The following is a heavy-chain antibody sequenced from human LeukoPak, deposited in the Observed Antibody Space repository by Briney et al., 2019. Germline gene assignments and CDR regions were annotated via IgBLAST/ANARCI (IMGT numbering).Heavy chain of an antibody. CDR3: ARHVIAETGFLNWFDP. V-gene: IGHV4-59*08. D-gene: IGHD6-13*01. CDR2: IYYSGST. CDR1: GGSISSYY. J-gene: IGHJ5*02. Sequence: TSETLSLTCTVSGGSISSYYWSWIRQPPGKGLEWIGYIYYSGSTNYNPSLKSRVTISVDTSKNQFSLKLSSVTAADTALYYCARHVIAETGFLNWFDPWGQGTLVTVSS.